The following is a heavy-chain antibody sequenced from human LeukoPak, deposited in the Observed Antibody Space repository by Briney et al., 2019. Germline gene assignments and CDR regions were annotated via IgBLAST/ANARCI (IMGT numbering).Heavy chain of an antibody. CDR3: AKDSNVLLWFGEVPDAFDI. D-gene: IGHD3-10*01. V-gene: IGHV3-74*01. Sequence: GGSLRLSCAASGFTFSSYWMHWVRQAPGKGLVWVSRINSDGSSTSYADSVKGRFTISRDNAKNTLYLQMNSLRAEDTAAYYCAKDSNVLLWFGEVPDAFDIWGQGTMVTVSS. J-gene: IGHJ3*02. CDR2: INSDGSST. CDR1: GFTFSSYW.